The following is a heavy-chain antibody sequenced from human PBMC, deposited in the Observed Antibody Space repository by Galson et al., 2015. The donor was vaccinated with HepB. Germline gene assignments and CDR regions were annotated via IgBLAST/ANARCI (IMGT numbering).Heavy chain of an antibody. CDR1: GFSLSTSGMC. V-gene: IGHV2-70*11. J-gene: IGHJ4*02. Sequence: PALVKPTQTLTLTCTFSGFSLSTSGMCVSWIRQPPGKALEWLARIDWDDDKYYSTSLKTRLTISKDTSKNQVVLTMTNMDPVDTATYYCARIRTAMGLFDYWGQGTLVTVSS. CDR3: ARIRTAMGLFDY. D-gene: IGHD5-18*01. CDR2: IDWDDDK.